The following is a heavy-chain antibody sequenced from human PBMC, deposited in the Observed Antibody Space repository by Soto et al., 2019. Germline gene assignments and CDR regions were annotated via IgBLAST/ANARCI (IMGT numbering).Heavy chain of an antibody. CDR2: ISSRGDT. CDR3: AREETAWPLAYGLDV. J-gene: IGHJ6*02. CDR1: GFSFSTYS. V-gene: IGHV3-21*01. Sequence: GSLSLSCAASGFSFSTYSMNWVRQAPGKGLEWVSSISSRGDTYYADSVKGRFTISRDNAKNSVSLQMDSLRAEDAAVYYCAREETAWPLAYGLDVWGQGTTVTVSS. D-gene: IGHD2-21*02.